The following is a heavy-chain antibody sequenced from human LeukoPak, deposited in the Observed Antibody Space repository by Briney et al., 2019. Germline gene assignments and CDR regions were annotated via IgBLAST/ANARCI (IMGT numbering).Heavy chain of an antibody. Sequence: SETLSLTCAVYGGSFSGFYWSWIRQPPGKGLEWIGDINHSGGTNYIPSLKSRVTISVDTSKNQFSLKLTSVTAADTAVYYCARDAAYYYGSGSYRNGIDYWGQGSLVTVSS. D-gene: IGHD3-10*01. CDR2: INHSGGT. V-gene: IGHV4-34*01. CDR3: ARDAAYYYGSGSYRNGIDY. J-gene: IGHJ4*02. CDR1: GGSFSGFY.